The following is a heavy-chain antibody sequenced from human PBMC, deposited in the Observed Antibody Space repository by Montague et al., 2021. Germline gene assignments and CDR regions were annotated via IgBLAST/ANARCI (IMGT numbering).Heavy chain of an antibody. D-gene: IGHD6-19*01. V-gene: IGHV3-33*01. Sequence: YLRLSCAASGFTVTSYAMHWVRQAPGKSLEWVALIWFDGSNIKYADSVKGRFTISRDTPKNTLSLEMDSLTADDTAVYYCVRGRPSWLDRGFDLWGQGTLVTVSS. CDR1: GFTVTSYA. CDR3: VRGRPSWLDRGFDL. J-gene: IGHJ4*02. CDR2: IWFDGSNI.